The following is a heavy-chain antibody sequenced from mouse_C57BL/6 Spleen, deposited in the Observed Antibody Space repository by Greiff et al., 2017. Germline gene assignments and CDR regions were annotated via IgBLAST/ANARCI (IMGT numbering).Heavy chain of an antibody. CDR3: ARTDNSCHYYAMDY. CDR2: IYPGSGST. D-gene: IGHD3-2*02. Sequence: QVQLQQPGAELVKPGASVKMSCKASGYTFTSYWITWVKQRPGQGLEWIGDIYPGSGSTNYNEKFKSKATLTVDTSSSTAYMRLSSLTSEDSAVNYGARTDNSCHYYAMDYWGQGTSVTVSS. J-gene: IGHJ4*01. V-gene: IGHV1-55*01. CDR1: GYTFTSYW.